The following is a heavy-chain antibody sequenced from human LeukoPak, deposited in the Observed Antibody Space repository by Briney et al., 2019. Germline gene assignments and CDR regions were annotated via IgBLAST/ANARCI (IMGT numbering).Heavy chain of an antibody. CDR2: INPNSGGT. V-gene: IGHV1-2*06. D-gene: IGHD6-19*01. J-gene: IGHJ5*02. CDR3: ASESSGWSGFDP. CDR1: GYTFTCYY. Sequence: GASVKVSCKASGYTFTCYYMHWVRQAPGQGLEWMGRINPNSGGTNYAQKFQGRVTMTRDTSISTAYMELSRLRSDDTAVYYCASESSGWSGFDPWGQGTLVTVSS.